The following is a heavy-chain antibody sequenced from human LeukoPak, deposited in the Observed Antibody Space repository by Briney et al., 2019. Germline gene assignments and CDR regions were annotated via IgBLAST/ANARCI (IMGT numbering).Heavy chain of an antibody. J-gene: IGHJ4*02. Sequence: GASLQISCKGSGYIFTSYWIGWVRQLPGKGLEWMGIIYPGDSDTRYSPSFQGQVTISADKSISTAYLQWSSLKASDTAMYYCARTGFNRSGYYSYWGQGTLVTVSS. CDR1: GYIFTSYW. V-gene: IGHV5-51*01. CDR2: IYPGDSDT. D-gene: IGHD3-3*01. CDR3: ARTGFNRSGYYSY.